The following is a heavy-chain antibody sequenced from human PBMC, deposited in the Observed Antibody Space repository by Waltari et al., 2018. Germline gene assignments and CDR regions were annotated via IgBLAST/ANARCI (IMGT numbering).Heavy chain of an antibody. CDR3: ARADYGGSADYDY. D-gene: IGHD4-17*01. J-gene: IGHJ4*02. CDR2: INEDGSEK. V-gene: IGHV3-7*04. Sequence: EVQLVESGGTLVQPGGSLRLSCVASGFPLSSCWMTWVRQAPGKGLEWLANINEDGSEKFYVDSVTGRFSISRDNAKNSLYVQMNTLTVEDTAVYYCARADYGGSADYDYWGQGTLVTVSS. CDR1: GFPLSSCW.